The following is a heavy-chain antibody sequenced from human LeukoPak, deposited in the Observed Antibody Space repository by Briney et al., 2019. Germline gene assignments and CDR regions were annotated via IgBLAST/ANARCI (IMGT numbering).Heavy chain of an antibody. V-gene: IGHV1-18*01. CDR1: GYTFTSYG. CDR2: ISVYNGNT. J-gene: IGHJ3*02. Sequence: GASVKVSCKASGYTFTSYGISWVRQAPGQGLEGMGWISVYNGNTNYAQKLKGRVSMTTDTSTSTAYLELRSLRSDDTAVYYCARDRSPDFWSGDYRDAFDIWGQGTMVTVSS. D-gene: IGHD3-3*01. CDR3: ARDRSPDFWSGDYRDAFDI.